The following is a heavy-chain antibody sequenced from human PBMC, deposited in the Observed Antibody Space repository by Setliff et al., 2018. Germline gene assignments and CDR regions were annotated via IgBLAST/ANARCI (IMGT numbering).Heavy chain of an antibody. CDR2: ISVYNGNT. Sequence: ASVKVSCKASGFAFSSSGISWVRQAPGQGLEWMGWISVYNGNTNYAQTFQDIVTMTTDTSKNTAYLDLRNLRSDDTAVYYCARLTYTLYYYYLDVW. V-gene: IGHV1-18*01. D-gene: IGHD3-16*01. CDR3: ARLTYTLYYYYLDV. CDR1: GFAFSSSG. J-gene: IGHJ6*03.